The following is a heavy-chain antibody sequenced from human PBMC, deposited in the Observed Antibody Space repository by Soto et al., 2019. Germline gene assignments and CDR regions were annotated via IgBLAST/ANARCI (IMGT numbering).Heavy chain of an antibody. V-gene: IGHV3-53*01. CDR2: IYSGGST. J-gene: IGHJ4*02. CDR3: ARRYYYDSSGYLYYFDY. D-gene: IGHD3-22*01. Sequence: GGSLRLSCAASGFTVSSNYMSWVRQAPGKGLEWVSVIYSGGSTYYADSVKGRFTISRDNSKNTLYLQMNSLRAEDTAVYYCARRYYYDSSGYLYYFDYWGRGTLVTVSS. CDR1: GFTVSSNY.